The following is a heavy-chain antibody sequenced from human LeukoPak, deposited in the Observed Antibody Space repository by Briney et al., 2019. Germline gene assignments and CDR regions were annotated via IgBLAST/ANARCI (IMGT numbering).Heavy chain of an antibody. D-gene: IGHD3-10*01. V-gene: IGHV1-2*04. J-gene: IGHJ5*02. Sequence: ASVKVSCKASGYTFTGYYMHWVRQAPGQGLEWMGWINPNSGGTNYAQKFQGWVTMTRDTSISTAYMELSRLRSDDTAVYYCARGGGSRSYYNARNWFDPWGQGTLVTVSS. CDR2: INPNSGGT. CDR3: ARGGGSRSYYNARNWFDP. CDR1: GYTFTGYY.